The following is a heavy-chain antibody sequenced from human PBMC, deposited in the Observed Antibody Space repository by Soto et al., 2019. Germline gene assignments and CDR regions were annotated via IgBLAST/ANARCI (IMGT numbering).Heavy chain of an antibody. D-gene: IGHD6-6*01. CDR2: IYWDDDK. CDR3: ARSKYSISSFDY. J-gene: IGHJ4*02. CDR1: GGSISSYYW. Sequence: TLSLTCTVSGGSISSYYWSWIRQPPGKALDWLAVIYWDDDKRYSPSLKSRLTITKDTSKNQVLLTMTNMDPVDTATYFCARSKYSISSFDYWGQGALVTVSS. V-gene: IGHV2-5*08.